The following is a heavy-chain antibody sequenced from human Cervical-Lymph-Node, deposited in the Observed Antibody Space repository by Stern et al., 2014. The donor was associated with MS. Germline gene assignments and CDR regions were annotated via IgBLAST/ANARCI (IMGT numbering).Heavy chain of an antibody. CDR1: GITFSHSA. V-gene: IGHV1-58*02. CDR3: ASERYTYYDDQRPPGGFDP. J-gene: IGHJ5*02. D-gene: IGHD3-3*01. CDR2: VVVFNVDV. Sequence: VQLVQSGPEVKKPGTSVKVSCKASGITFSHSAIQWLRQARGQRPEWIGWVVVFNVDVNYAPRFQERVTITRDMSTSTVYMELRSLRSEDTAIYYCASERYTYYDDQRPPGGFDPWGQGTLVTVSS.